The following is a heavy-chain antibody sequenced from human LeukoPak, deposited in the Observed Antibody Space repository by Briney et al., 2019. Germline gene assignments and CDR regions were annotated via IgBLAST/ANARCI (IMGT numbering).Heavy chain of an antibody. Sequence: SETLSLTCTVSGGSISSYYWSWIRQPPGKGLEWIGSIYYSGSTYYNPSLKSRVTISVDTSKNQFSLKLSSVTAADTAVYYCARLMFNPGRSLYYYYGMDVWGQGTTVTVSS. CDR3: ARLMFNPGRSLYYYYGMDV. D-gene: IGHD2-8*01. J-gene: IGHJ6*02. CDR2: IYYSGST. V-gene: IGHV4-59*05. CDR1: GGSISSYY.